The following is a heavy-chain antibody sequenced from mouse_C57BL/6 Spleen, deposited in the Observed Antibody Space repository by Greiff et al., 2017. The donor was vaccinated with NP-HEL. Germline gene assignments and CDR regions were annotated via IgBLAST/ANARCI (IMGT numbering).Heavy chain of an antibody. CDR1: GYTFTDYY. J-gene: IGHJ3*01. V-gene: IGHV1-76*01. CDR2: IYPGSGNT. CDR3: ARGGDYDAWFAY. D-gene: IGHD2-4*01. Sequence: QVQLKESGAELVRPGASVKLSCKASGYTFTDYYINWVKQRPGQGLEWIARIYPGSGNTYYNEKFKGKATLTAEKSSSTAYMQLSSLTSEDSAVYFCARGGDYDAWFAYWGQGTLVTVSA.